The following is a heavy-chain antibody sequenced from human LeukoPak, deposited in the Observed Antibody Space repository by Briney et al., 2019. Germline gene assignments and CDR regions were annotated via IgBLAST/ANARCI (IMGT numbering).Heavy chain of an antibody. CDR1: GFTFSSYS. V-gene: IGHV3-21*04. J-gene: IGHJ4*02. CDR2: ISSSSSYI. D-gene: IGHD2-21*01. Sequence: GGSLRLSCAASGFTFSSYSMNWVRQAPGKGLEWVSSISSSSSYIYYADSVKGRFTISRDNAKNSLYLQMNSLRAEDTAVYYCAKDTNCGGDCYFYYFDYWGQGTLVTVSS. CDR3: AKDTNCGGDCYFYYFDY.